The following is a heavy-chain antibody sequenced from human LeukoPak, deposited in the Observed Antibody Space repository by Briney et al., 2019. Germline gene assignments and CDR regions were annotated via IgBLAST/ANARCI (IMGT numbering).Heavy chain of an antibody. CDR3: AKDAQPRSRWFDP. J-gene: IGHJ5*02. V-gene: IGHV3-23*01. CDR2: ISNSGGTT. CDR1: GFTFNTYV. Sequence: PGGSLRLSCAASGFTFNTYVMSWVRQAPGKGLEWVSGISNSGGTTYYADPVKGRFTVSRDNSKNTLYLQMDSLRAEDTAMYYCAKDAQPRSRWFDPWGQGTLVTVSS. D-gene: IGHD3-16*01.